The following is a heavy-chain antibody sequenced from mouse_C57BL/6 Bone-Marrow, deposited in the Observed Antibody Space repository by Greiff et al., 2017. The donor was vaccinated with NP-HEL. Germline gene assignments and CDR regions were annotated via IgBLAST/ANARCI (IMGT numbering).Heavy chain of an antibody. J-gene: IGHJ1*03. Sequence: EVKLQESGPGLVKPSQSLSLTCSVTGYSITSGYYWNWIRQFPGNKLEWMGYISYDGSNNYNPSLKNRISITRDTSKNQFFLKLNSVTTEDTATYYCARDLLWLRLYFYVWGTGTTVTVSS. V-gene: IGHV3-6*01. D-gene: IGHD2-2*01. CDR3: ARDLLWLRLYFYV. CDR1: GYSITSGYY. CDR2: ISYDGSN.